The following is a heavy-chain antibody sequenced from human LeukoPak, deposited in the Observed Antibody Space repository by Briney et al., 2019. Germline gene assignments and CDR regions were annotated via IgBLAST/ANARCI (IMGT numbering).Heavy chain of an antibody. Sequence: PGGSLRLSCEASGFTFSSYSMSWVRQAPGQGLQWVSILSGNLVSTYYADSVKGRFTISRDNSKNTLYLQMNNLRAEDTAMYYCARGDTAITGHLDYWGQGTLVTVS. CDR3: ARGDTAITGHLDY. CDR1: GFTFSSYS. CDR2: LSGNLVST. J-gene: IGHJ4*02. D-gene: IGHD5-18*01. V-gene: IGHV3-23*01.